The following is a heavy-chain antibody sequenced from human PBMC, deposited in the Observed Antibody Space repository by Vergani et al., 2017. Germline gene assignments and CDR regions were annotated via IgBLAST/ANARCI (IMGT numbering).Heavy chain of an antibody. D-gene: IGHD1-26*01. Sequence: EVQLVESGGGLVKPGGSLRLSCAASGFTFSSYSMNWVRQAPGKGLEWVSSISSSSSYIYYADSVKGRFTISRDNAKNSLYLQMNSLRAEDTAVYYCAKGASGSYWDDAFDIWGQGTMVTVSS. CDR3: AKGASGSYWDDAFDI. CDR1: GFTFSSYS. V-gene: IGHV3-21*01. J-gene: IGHJ3*02. CDR2: ISSSSSYI.